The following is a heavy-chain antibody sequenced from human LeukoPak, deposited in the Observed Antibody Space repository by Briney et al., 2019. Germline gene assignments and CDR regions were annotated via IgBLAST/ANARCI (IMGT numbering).Heavy chain of an antibody. V-gene: IGHV3-48*03. CDR2: ISSSGSTI. CDR3: ASAWSSRGYSGYDYYFDY. J-gene: IGHJ4*02. D-gene: IGHD5-12*01. Sequence: PGGSLRLSCAASGFTFSSYEMNWVRQAPGKWLGCVSYISSSGSTIYYAGSVKGRLTIPIDKAKNSLYLQMNGLRAEDTAVYDCASAWSSRGYSGYDYYFDYWGQGTLVTVSS. CDR1: GFTFSSYE.